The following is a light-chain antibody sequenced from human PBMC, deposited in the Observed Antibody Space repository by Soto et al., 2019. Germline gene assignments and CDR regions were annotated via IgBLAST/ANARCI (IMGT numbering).Light chain of an antibody. J-gene: IGKJ4*01. V-gene: IGKV1-9*01. CDR3: QQLNSYPLT. Sequence: DIQLTQSPSFLSASVGDRVTITCRASQGISSYLAWYLQKPGKAPKLLIYAASTLQSGVTSRFRDSGSGTEFTLTISSLQPEDFATYYCQQLNSYPLTFGGGTKVEIK. CDR1: QGISSY. CDR2: AAS.